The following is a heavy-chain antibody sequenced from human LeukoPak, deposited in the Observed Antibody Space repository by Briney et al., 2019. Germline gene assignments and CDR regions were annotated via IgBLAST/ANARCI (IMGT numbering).Heavy chain of an antibody. Sequence: PSETLSLTCTVSGGSISSGGYYWSRIRQQPGKGLEWIGYIYYSGSTYYNPSLKSRVTIPVDTSKNQFSLKLSSVTAADTAVYYCARDKGTYYYDSSGQGAFDIWGQGTMVTVSS. D-gene: IGHD3-22*01. CDR3: ARDKGTYYYDSSGQGAFDI. J-gene: IGHJ3*02. CDR1: GGSISSGGYY. CDR2: IYYSGST. V-gene: IGHV4-31*03.